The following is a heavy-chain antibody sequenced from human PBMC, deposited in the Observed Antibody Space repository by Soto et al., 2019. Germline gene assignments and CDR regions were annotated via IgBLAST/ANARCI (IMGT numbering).Heavy chain of an antibody. CDR1: GFTFSSYA. Sequence: EVQLVESGGGLXQPGGXLRLSCAASGFTFSSYAMHWVRQAPGKGLEYVSVISSNGGSTYYANSVKGRFTISRDNSKNTLYLQMGSLRAEDMAVYYCARTSGYAFDYWGQGTLVTVSS. CDR3: ARTSGYAFDY. V-gene: IGHV3-64*01. J-gene: IGHJ4*02. CDR2: ISSNGGST. D-gene: IGHD5-12*01.